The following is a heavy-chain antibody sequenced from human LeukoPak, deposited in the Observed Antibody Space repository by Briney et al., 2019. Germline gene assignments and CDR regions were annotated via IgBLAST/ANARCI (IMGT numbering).Heavy chain of an antibody. CDR1: GFTFSSYA. Sequence: PGGSLRLSCAASGFTFSSYAMSWVRQAPGKGLEWVSGISGSGSSTYYADSVKGRFTISRDNSKSTLYLQMNSLRAEDTAVYYCAKDGSGPIKPVRPRDYDYWGQGTLVTVSS. CDR2: ISGSGSST. CDR3: AKDGSGPIKPVRPRDYDY. J-gene: IGHJ4*02. D-gene: IGHD2-15*01. V-gene: IGHV3-23*01.